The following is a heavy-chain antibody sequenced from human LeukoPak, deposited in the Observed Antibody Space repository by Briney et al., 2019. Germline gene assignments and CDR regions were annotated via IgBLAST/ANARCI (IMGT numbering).Heavy chain of an antibody. J-gene: IGHJ4*02. Sequence: GGSLRLSCAASGFTFTKNWMHWVRQAPGKELVWVSLIKDDGSGTTYADSVKGRFTISRDNAKITVYLQMNSLRAEDPAIYYCARDRFHAVESWGQGTLVIVSS. V-gene: IGHV3-74*01. CDR2: IKDDGSGT. CDR3: ARDRFHAVES. D-gene: IGHD3-16*01. CDR1: GFTFTKNW.